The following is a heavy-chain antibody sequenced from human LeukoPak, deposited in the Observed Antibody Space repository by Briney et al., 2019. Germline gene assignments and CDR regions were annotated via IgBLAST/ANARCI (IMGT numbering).Heavy chain of an antibody. Sequence: GGSLRLSCAASGFTFHDYAIHWVRQAPGKGLEWVSGISWNGAKIVYADSVKGRFTISRDNAKNSLYLQMDSLGTEDTALYYCAKETHSTMVPGYAFDIWGQGTMVTVSS. CDR3: AKETHSTMVPGYAFDI. D-gene: IGHD2-8*01. J-gene: IGHJ3*02. CDR1: GFTFHDYA. CDR2: ISWNGAKI. V-gene: IGHV3-9*01.